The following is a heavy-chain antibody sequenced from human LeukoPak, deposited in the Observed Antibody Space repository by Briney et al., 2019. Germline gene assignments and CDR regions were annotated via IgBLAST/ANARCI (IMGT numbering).Heavy chain of an antibody. V-gene: IGHV3-53*01. J-gene: IGHJ4*02. CDR1: GFTVSSNY. CDR3: AKDVAAAGTYYFDY. D-gene: IGHD6-13*01. CDR2: IYSGGST. Sequence: GGSLRLSCAASGFTVSSNYMSWVRQAPGKGLEWVSVIYSGGSTYYADSVKGRFTISRVNSKNTLYLQMNSLRAEDTAVYYCAKDVAAAGTYYFDYWGQGTLVTVSS.